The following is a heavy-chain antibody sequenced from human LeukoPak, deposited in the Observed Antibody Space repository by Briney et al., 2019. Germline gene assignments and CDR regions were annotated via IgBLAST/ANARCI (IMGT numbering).Heavy chain of an antibody. Sequence: GGSLRLSCAASGFTFSSYAMSWVRQAPGKGLEWVSAISGSGGSTYYADSVKGRFTISRDNSKNTLYLQMNSLRGEDTALYYCAILIASRGAFDIWGQGTMVTVSS. V-gene: IGHV3-23*01. J-gene: IGHJ3*02. CDR3: AILIASRGAFDI. CDR1: GFTFSSYA. CDR2: ISGSGGST. D-gene: IGHD3-3*02.